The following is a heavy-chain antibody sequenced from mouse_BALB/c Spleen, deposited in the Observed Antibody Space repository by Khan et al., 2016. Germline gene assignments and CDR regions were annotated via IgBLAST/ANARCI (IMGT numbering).Heavy chain of an antibody. CDR3: TTTCAY. D-gene: IGHD2-12*01. Sequence: EVKLEESGGGLVQPGGSMKLSCVASGCTFSSYWMSWVRQSPEKGLEWVAEIRLKSDNYATHYAESVKGKFTISRDDSKSRLYLQMNSLRAEDTGIYYCTTTCAYWGQGTLVTVSA. V-gene: IGHV6-6*02. J-gene: IGHJ3*01. CDR2: IRLKSDNYAT. CDR1: GCTFSSYW.